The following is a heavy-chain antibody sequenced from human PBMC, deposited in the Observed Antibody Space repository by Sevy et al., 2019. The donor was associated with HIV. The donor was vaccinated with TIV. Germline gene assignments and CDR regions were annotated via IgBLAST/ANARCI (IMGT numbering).Heavy chain of an antibody. D-gene: IGHD6-13*01. V-gene: IGHV3-15*01. CDR2: IKSKTDGGTT. Sequence: GGSLRLSCAASGFTFSNAWMSWVRQAPGKGLEWVGRIKSKTDGGTTDHAAPVKGRFTISRDDSKNTLYLQMNSLKTEDTAVYYCTTGGSSSWYIRYFQHWGQGTLVTVSS. J-gene: IGHJ1*01. CDR3: TTGGSSSWYIRYFQH. CDR1: GFTFSNAW.